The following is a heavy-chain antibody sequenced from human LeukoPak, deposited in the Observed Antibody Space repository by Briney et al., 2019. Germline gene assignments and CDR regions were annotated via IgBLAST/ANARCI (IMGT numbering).Heavy chain of an antibody. Sequence: GGSLRLSCAASGFTFSAFWMHWVRQAPGKGLVWVSHINSDGSGTRYADSVKGRFTISRDNARNTLYLQMNSLRAEDTAVYYCAREVVSIPSYFDSWGQGTLVTVSS. CDR1: GFTFSAFW. CDR2: INSDGSGT. CDR3: AREVVSIPSYFDS. V-gene: IGHV3-74*01. J-gene: IGHJ4*02. D-gene: IGHD2-21*01.